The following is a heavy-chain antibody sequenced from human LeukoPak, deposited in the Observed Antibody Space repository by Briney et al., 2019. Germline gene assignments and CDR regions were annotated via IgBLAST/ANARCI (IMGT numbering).Heavy chain of an antibody. V-gene: IGHV3-7*03. Sequence: GGSLRLSCAASGFALSSHWMTWGREVPGRGPEWVANVNRDGSETYYLDSVKGRFTISKDNAKNSLYLQMNSLRAEDTALYHCARNNGMDVWGQGATVIVSS. CDR3: ARNNGMDV. CDR1: GFALSSHW. J-gene: IGHJ6*02. CDR2: VNRDGSET.